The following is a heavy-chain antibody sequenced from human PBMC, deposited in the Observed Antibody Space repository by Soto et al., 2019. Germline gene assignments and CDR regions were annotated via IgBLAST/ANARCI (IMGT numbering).Heavy chain of an antibody. CDR3: AKDRGYKVVPAATVDY. D-gene: IGHD2-2*01. Sequence: VAVISYDGSNKYYADSVKGRFTISRDNSKNTLYLQMNSLRAEDTAVYYCAKDRGYKVVPAATVDYWGQGTLVTVSS. CDR2: ISYDGSNK. J-gene: IGHJ4*02. V-gene: IGHV3-30*18.